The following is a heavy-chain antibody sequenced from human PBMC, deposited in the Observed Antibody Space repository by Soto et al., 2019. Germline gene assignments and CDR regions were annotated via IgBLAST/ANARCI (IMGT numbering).Heavy chain of an antibody. J-gene: IGHJ4*02. D-gene: IGHD3-9*01. V-gene: IGHV3-7*05. CDR2: IKQDGSEK. Sequence: VQLVESGGGLVQPGGSLRLSCVASEFTFTNYWMNWVRQATGKGLEWVANIKQDGSEKQYVDSVKGRFTISRDNAKNTLYLQMSSLRAEDTAFYYCAGGTGYIIDHWGQGTLVTVSS. CDR3: AGGTGYIIDH. CDR1: EFTFTNYW.